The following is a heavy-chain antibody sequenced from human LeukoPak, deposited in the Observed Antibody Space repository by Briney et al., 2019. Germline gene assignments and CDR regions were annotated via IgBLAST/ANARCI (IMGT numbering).Heavy chain of an antibody. D-gene: IGHD5-12*01. V-gene: IGHV4-4*07. Sequence: SETLSLTCTVSGGSISSYYWSWIRQPAGKGLEWIGRIYTSGSTNYNPSLKSRVTMSVDTSKNQFSLKLSSVTAADTAVYYCAREDSGSTIGVFGWFDPWGQGTLVTVSS. CDR3: AREDSGSTIGVFGWFDP. CDR2: IYTSGST. CDR1: GGSISSYY. J-gene: IGHJ5*02.